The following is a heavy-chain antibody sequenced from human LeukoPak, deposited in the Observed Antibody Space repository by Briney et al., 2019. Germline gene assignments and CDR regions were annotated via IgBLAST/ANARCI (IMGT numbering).Heavy chain of an antibody. V-gene: IGHV4-39*01. Sequence: LESLSLTRSISRESITTNIYWWGWIRQSPGKGLEWIVSIYSSGNSYYNPSLKARATLSPDTSKKQYSLRLTSATAADTAIYYFARRGIWDLQIGNWFDRWGEGILVIV. J-gene: IGHJ5*02. CDR1: RESITTNIYW. D-gene: IGHD3-16*01. CDR3: ARRGIWDLQIGNWFDR. CDR2: IYSSGNS.